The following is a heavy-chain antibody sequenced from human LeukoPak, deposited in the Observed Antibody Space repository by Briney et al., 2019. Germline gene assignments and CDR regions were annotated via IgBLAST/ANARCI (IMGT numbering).Heavy chain of an antibody. CDR2: IWYDGSNK. CDR3: TTDPTRGGVGSNNPLGC. V-gene: IGHV3-33*01. D-gene: IGHD1-26*01. Sequence: PGGSLRLSCAASGFTFSSYGMHWVRQAPGKGLEWVAVIWYDGSNKYYADSVKGRFTISRDNSKNTLYLQMNSLKTEDTAVYYCTTDPTRGGVGSNNPLGCWGQGTLVTVSS. J-gene: IGHJ4*02. CDR1: GFTFSSYG.